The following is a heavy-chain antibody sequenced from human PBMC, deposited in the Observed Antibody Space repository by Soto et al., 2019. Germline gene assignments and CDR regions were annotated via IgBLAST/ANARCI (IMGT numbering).Heavy chain of an antibody. CDR2: IYSSGST. J-gene: IGHJ2*01. V-gene: IGHV4-59*01. Sequence: QVQLQESGPGLVKPSETLSLTCTVSGGSISSYYWSWIRQPPGKGLEWIGYIYSSGSTNYKPSLKSRVTISVDTSKNPFSLRLSSVTAADTAVYYCARVSAGYWYFDLWSRGTLVTVSS. CDR1: GGSISSYY. CDR3: ARVSAGYWYFDL. D-gene: IGHD6-19*01.